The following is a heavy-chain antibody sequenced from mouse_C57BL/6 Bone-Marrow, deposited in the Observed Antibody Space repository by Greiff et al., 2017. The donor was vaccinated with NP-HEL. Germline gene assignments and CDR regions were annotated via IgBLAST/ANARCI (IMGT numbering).Heavy chain of an antibody. CDR1: GYTFTSYW. CDR2: IHPNSGST. D-gene: IGHD2-3*01. Sequence: QVQLQQPGAELVKPGASVKLSCKASGYTFTSYWMHWVKQRPGQGLEWIGMIHPNSGSTNYNEKFKSKATLTVANSSSTAYMQLSSRTSEDSAVDYCARCPRWLLRWYFDVWGTGTTVTVSS. J-gene: IGHJ1*03. V-gene: IGHV1-64*01. CDR3: ARCPRWLLRWYFDV.